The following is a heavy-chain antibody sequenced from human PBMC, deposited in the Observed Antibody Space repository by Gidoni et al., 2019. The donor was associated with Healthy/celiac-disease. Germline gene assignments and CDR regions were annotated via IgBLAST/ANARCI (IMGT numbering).Heavy chain of an antibody. CDR2: ISYDGSNK. D-gene: IGHD3-16*02. CDR3: AKDLYDYVWGSYLQGALFDY. Sequence: QVQLVESGGGVVQPGRSLRLSCAASGFPFSSYGMHWVRQAPGKGLEWVAVISYDGSNKYYADSVKGRFTISRDNSKNTLYLQMNSLRAEDTAVYYCAKDLYDYVWGSYLQGALFDYWGQGTLVTVSS. CDR1: GFPFSSYG. V-gene: IGHV3-30*18. J-gene: IGHJ4*02.